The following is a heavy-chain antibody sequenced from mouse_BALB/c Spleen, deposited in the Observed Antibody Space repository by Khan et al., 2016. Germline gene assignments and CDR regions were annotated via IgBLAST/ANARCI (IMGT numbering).Heavy chain of an antibody. J-gene: IGHJ3*01. CDR2: IWAGGST. CDR3: ARDHYGSRFAY. Sequence: VQLEESGPGLVAPSQSLSITCTVSGFSLTSYVVHWVRQPPGKGLEWLGVIWAGGSTNYNSALMSRLSISQDNSKSQVVLKRNSLQTDDTAMYYCARDHYGSRFAYWGQGTLVTVSA. D-gene: IGHD1-1*01. V-gene: IGHV2-9*02. CDR1: GFSLTSYV.